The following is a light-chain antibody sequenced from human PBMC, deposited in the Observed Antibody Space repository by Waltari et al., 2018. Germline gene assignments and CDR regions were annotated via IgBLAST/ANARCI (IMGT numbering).Light chain of an antibody. V-gene: IGLV1-44*01. CDR1: SPNIGTNT. CDR3: AAWDDSLNGWV. CDR2: SNY. J-gene: IGLJ3*02. Sequence: QSVLTQPPSASGTPGQRVTISCSGSSPNIGTNTVNWYQQLPGTAPKLLIYSNYQRPSGAPDRYSGSKSGTAASLAISGLQSEDEADYYCAAWDDSLNGWVFGGGTKLTVL.